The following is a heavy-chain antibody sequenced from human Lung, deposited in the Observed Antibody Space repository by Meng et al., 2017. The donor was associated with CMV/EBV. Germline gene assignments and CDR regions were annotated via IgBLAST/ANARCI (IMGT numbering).Heavy chain of an antibody. J-gene: IGHJ4*02. CDR3: ARGDYSSTLPFDY. Sequence: SXXVSXXASGYTFTGYYMHWVRQAPGQGLEWMGWISPNSGGTNYAQNFQGRVTMTRDTSISTAYMELSRLRSDDTAVYYCARGDYSSTLPFDYWGQGTXVPVSS. CDR1: GYTFTGYY. V-gene: IGHV1-2*02. CDR2: ISPNSGGT. D-gene: IGHD6-13*01.